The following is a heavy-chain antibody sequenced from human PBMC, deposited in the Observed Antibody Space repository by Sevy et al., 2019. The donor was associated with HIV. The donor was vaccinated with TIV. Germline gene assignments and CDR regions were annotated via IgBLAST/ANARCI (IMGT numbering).Heavy chain of an antibody. CDR3: ARSWDYWGQMGY. J-gene: IGHJ4*02. D-gene: IGHD7-27*01. Sequence: GSLRLSCAASGFTFNNYWMTWVRQAPGKGLEWVANIKQDGSDKYYMESVKGRFNISRDNTKNSLYLQLNSLRAEDTAVYYCARSWDYWGQMGYWGQGSLVTVSS. CDR2: IKQDGSDK. CDR1: GFTFNNYW. V-gene: IGHV3-7*03.